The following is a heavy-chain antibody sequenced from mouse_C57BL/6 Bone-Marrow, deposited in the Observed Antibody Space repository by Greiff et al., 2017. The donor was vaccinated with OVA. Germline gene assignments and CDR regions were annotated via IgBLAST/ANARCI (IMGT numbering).Heavy chain of an antibody. D-gene: IGHD1-1*01. V-gene: IGHV1-76*01. CDR2: IYPGSGNT. CDR1: GYTFTDYY. CDR3: ARRVITTVVATDAMDY. J-gene: IGHJ4*01. Sequence: QVQLQQSGAELVRPGASVKLSCKASGYTFTDYYINWVKQRPGQGLEWIARIYPGSGNTYYNEKFKGKATLTAEKSSSTAYMQLSSLTSEDSAVYFCARRVITTVVATDAMDYWGQGTSVTVSS.